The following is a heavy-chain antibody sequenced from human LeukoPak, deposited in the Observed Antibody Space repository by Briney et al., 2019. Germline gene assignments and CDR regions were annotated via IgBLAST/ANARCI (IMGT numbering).Heavy chain of an antibody. J-gene: IGHJ3*02. V-gene: IGHV4-30-2*01. CDR2: IYHSGST. D-gene: IGHD3-22*01. Sequence: PSETLSLTCAVSGGSISSGGYSWSWIRQPPGKGLEWIGYIYHSGSTYYNPSLKSRVTISVDRSKNQFSLKLSSVTAADTAVYYCARGDSSDAFDIWGQGTMVTVSS. CDR1: GGSISSGGYS. CDR3: ARGDSSDAFDI.